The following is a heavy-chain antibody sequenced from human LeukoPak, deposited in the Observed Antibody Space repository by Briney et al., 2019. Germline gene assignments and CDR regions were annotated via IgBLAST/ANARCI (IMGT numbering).Heavy chain of an antibody. V-gene: IGHV3-23*01. J-gene: IGHJ4*02. CDR1: EFTFCNYA. D-gene: IGHD4-17*01. Sequence: GGSLRLSCSASEFTFCNYAMNWLLQAPGKGLEWVSAITGGATLYAESVKGRFTISRDNSNNILYLQMNNLRAEDTAVYYCANLYGDYGAYWGQGALVTVSS. CDR2: ITGGAT. CDR3: ANLYGDYGAY.